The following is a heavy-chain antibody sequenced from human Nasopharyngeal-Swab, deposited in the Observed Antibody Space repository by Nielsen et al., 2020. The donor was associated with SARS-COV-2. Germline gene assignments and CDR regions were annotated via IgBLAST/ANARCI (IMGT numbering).Heavy chain of an antibody. J-gene: IGHJ6*02. CDR2: ISYDGSNK. CDR1: GFTFSSYG. CDR3: AKDKRYFDWDGMDV. V-gene: IGHV3-30*18. D-gene: IGHD3-9*01. Sequence: GESLKISCAASGFTFSSYGMHWVRQAPGKGLEWVAVISYDGSNKYYADSVKGQFTISRDNSKNTLYLQMNSLRAEDTAVYYCAKDKRYFDWDGMDVWGQGTTVTVSS.